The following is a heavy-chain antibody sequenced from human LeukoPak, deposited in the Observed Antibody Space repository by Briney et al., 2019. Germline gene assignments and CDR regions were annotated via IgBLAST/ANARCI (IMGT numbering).Heavy chain of an antibody. J-gene: IGHJ4*02. CDR3: ARNIPVTRWGY. CDR1: GFTVSNNH. D-gene: IGHD2-21*01. V-gene: IGHV3-66*01. CDR2: IYSAGST. Sequence: GGSLRLSCAASGFTVSNNHMTWVRQAPGKGLEWVSLIYSAGSTYYADSVKGRFTISRDNSKNTVYLQMNSLRAEDTAVYYCARNIPVTRWGYWGQGTLVTVSS.